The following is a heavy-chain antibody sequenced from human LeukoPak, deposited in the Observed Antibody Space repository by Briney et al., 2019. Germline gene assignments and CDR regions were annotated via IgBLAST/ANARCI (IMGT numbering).Heavy chain of an antibody. CDR1: GFTFSSYW. V-gene: IGHV3-74*01. D-gene: IGHD3-10*01. CDR2: INSDESST. J-gene: IGHJ6*03. Sequence: GGSLRLSCAASGFTFSSYWMHWVRQAPGKGLVWVSRINSDESSTSYADSVKGRFTISRDNAKNTLYLQMNSLRAEDTAVYYCARDGAMVRGVIWYYYYMDVWGKGTTVTISS. CDR3: ARDGAMVRGVIWYYYYMDV.